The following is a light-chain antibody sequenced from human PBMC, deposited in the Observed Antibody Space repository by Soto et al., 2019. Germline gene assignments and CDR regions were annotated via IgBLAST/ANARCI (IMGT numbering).Light chain of an antibody. J-gene: IGLJ3*02. Sequence: QSALTRPASVSGSPGQSITISCTGTSGDIGSYNRVSWYQQHPGKAPKLIIYEVTDRPSGVSNRFSGSKSGNTASLTISGLQPEDEGDYYCSAYTARSTLVFGGGTKVTVL. CDR1: SGDIGSYNR. V-gene: IGLV2-14*01. CDR2: EVT. CDR3: SAYTARSTLV.